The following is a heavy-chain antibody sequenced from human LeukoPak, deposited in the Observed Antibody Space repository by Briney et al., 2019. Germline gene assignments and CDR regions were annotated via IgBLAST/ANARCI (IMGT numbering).Heavy chain of an antibody. V-gene: IGHV3-49*04. CDR1: GFTFGDYA. CDR2: IRSKAYGGTT. D-gene: IGHD3-22*01. J-gene: IGHJ4*02. Sequence: GGSRRLSCTASGFTFGDYAMSWVRQAPGKGLEWVGFIRSKAYGGTTEYAASVKGRFTIPRDDSKSIAYLQMNSLKTEDTAVYYCTRDGRNYYDSSGYLTLLDYWGQGTLVTVSS. CDR3: TRDGRNYYDSSGYLTLLDY.